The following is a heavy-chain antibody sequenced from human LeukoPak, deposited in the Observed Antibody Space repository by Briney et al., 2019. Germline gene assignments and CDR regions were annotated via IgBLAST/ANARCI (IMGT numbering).Heavy chain of an antibody. J-gene: IGHJ4*02. CDR3: ARETTYYYDSSGYYYGRYFDY. V-gene: IGHV4-59*01. CDR1: GGPMSSYY. D-gene: IGHD3-22*01. CDR2: IYYSGST. Sequence: SETLSLTCTVSGGPMSSYYWIWMRQPPGKGLEGIGYIYYSGSTNYNPSLKSRVTISVDTSKNQFSLKLSSVTAADTAVYYCARETTYYYDSSGYYYGRYFDYWGQGTLVTVSS.